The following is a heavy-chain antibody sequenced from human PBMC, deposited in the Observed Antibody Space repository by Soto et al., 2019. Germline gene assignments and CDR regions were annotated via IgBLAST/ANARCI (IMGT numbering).Heavy chain of an antibody. D-gene: IGHD3-9*01. CDR2: ISAYNGNT. Sequence: ASVTVSCKASGYTFTDYYLYWVRQAPGQGLEWMGWISAYNGNTNYAQKLQGRVTMTTDTSTSTAYMELRSLRSDDTAVYYCARDPVLRYFDWLHTSHDAFDIWGQGTMVTVSS. CDR1: GYTFTDYY. V-gene: IGHV1-18*04. CDR3: ARDPVLRYFDWLHTSHDAFDI. J-gene: IGHJ3*02.